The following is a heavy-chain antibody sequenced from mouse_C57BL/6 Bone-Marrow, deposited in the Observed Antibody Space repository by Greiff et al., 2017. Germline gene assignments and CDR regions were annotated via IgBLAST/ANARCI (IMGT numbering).Heavy chain of an antibody. CDR2: IRSRSNNYAT. J-gene: IGHJ4*01. CDR3: GRPDDYYAMCD. V-gene: IGHV10-1*01. CDR1: GFSFNTYA. Sequence: EVQVVESGGGLVQPKGSLKLSCAASGFSFNTYAMNWVRQAPGRGLEWVARIRSRSNNYATYYADSVKDRFTISRDDSESMLYLQMNNLKTEDTPTDYCGRPDDYYAMCDRGQGTSVTAAS.